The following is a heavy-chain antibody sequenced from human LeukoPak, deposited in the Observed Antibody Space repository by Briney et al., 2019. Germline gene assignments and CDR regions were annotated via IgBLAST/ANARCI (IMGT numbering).Heavy chain of an antibody. D-gene: IGHD3-10*01. CDR2: IYTSGST. J-gene: IGHJ4*02. V-gene: IGHV4-4*07. Sequence: SETMSLTCTVTGGSISSSYWSWIRQPAGKGLEWIGRIYTSGSTNYNYNPSLKSRVTLSVDTSKNHFSLKVSSVTAADTAVYYCARSYNYGSGSYSGFGYWGQGTLVTVSS. CDR3: ARSYNYGSGSYSGFGY. CDR1: GGSISSSY.